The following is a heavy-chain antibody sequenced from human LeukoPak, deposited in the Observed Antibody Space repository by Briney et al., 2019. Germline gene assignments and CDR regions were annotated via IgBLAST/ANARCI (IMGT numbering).Heavy chain of an antibody. Sequence: SVKVSCKASGGTFSSYAISWVRQAPGQGLEWMGGIIPIFGTANYAQKFQGRVTITADESTSTAYMELSSLRSEDTAVYYCARVYCSGGSCYSVDYWGQGTLVTVSS. D-gene: IGHD2-15*01. J-gene: IGHJ4*02. CDR1: GGTFSSYA. CDR3: ARVYCSGGSCYSVDY. CDR2: IIPIFGTA. V-gene: IGHV1-69*13.